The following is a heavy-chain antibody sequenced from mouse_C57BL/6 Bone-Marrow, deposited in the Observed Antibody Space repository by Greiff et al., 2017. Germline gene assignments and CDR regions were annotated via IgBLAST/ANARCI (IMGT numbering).Heavy chain of an antibody. CDR2: ISSGSSTI. Sequence: EVKLVESGGGLVKPGGSLKLSCAASGFTFSDYGMHWVRQAPEKGLEWVAYISSGSSTIYYADTVKGRFTISRDNAKNTLFLQMTRLRSEDTAMYYCARPGLGQGFAYWGQGTLVTVSA. CDR1: GFTFSDYG. CDR3: ARPGLGQGFAY. V-gene: IGHV5-17*01. J-gene: IGHJ3*01. D-gene: IGHD3-3*01.